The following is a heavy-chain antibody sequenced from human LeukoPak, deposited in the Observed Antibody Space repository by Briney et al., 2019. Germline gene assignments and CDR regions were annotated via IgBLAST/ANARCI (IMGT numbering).Heavy chain of an antibody. CDR2: IYYSGST. J-gene: IGHJ6*03. CDR1: GGSISSSSYY. V-gene: IGHV4-39*07. CDR3: ARDYCSGGSCYRRTFYYYYMDV. Sequence: SETLSLTCTVSGGSISSSSYYWGWIRQPPGKGLEWIGSIYYSGSTYYNPSLKSRVTISVDTSKNQFSLKLSSVTAADTAVYYCARDYCSGGSCYRRTFYYYYMDVWGKGTTVTVSS. D-gene: IGHD2-15*01.